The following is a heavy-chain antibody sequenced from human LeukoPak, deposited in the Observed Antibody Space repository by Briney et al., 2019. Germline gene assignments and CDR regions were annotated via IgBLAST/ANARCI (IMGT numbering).Heavy chain of an antibody. D-gene: IGHD6-13*01. J-gene: IGHJ4*02. CDR3: AKGAWAADGPMGNNFAS. CDR2: IPYDASDK. V-gene: IGHV3-30*02. Sequence: LPGGSLRLSCAASGFTFSSYGMHWVRQAPGKGLEWVAFIPYDASDKYYADSVKGRFTISRDNSNNTLTLHMNSLRTEDTSIYFCAKGAWAADGPMGNNFASWGQGSLVTVSS. CDR1: GFTFSSYG.